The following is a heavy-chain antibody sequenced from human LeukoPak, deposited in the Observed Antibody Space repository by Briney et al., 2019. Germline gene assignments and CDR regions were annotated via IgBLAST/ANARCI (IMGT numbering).Heavy chain of an antibody. CDR1: GFTVSSSY. D-gene: IGHD6-19*01. Sequence: GGSLRLSCAASGFTVSSSYMSWVRQAPGKGLEWVSVLFTGGITYYAGSVKGRFTISRDNSKNTLYLQMNSLRAEDTAVYYCARGISSSGWLDYWGQGTLVTVSS. J-gene: IGHJ4*02. CDR2: LFTGGIT. CDR3: ARGISSSGWLDY. V-gene: IGHV3-53*01.